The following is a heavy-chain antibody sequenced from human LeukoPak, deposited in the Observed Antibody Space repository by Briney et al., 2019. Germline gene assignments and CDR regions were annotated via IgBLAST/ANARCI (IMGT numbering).Heavy chain of an antibody. CDR3: ARRRGPYYYDSSGYFDY. CDR2: IYYSGST. D-gene: IGHD3-22*01. CDR1: GGSISSSSYY. J-gene: IGHJ4*02. Sequence: SETLSLTCTVSGGSISSSSYYWGWIRQPPGKGLEWIGSIYYSGSTYYNPSLKSRVTISVDTSKNQFSLKLSSVTAADTAVYYCARRRGPYYYDSSGYFDYWGRGTLVTVSS. V-gene: IGHV4-39*01.